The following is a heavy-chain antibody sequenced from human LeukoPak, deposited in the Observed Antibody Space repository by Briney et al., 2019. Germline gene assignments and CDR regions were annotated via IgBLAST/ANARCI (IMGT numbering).Heavy chain of an antibody. V-gene: IGHV3-30*18. CDR1: GFTFSSYG. CDR3: AKDLRASIAVAGYNWFDP. Sequence: PGRSLRLSCAASGFTFSSYGMHWVRQAPGKGLEWVAVISYDGSNKYHADSVKGRFTISRDNSKNTLYLQMNSLRAEDTAVYYCAKDLRASIAVAGYNWFDPWGQGTLVTVSS. D-gene: IGHD6-19*01. J-gene: IGHJ5*02. CDR2: ISYDGSNK.